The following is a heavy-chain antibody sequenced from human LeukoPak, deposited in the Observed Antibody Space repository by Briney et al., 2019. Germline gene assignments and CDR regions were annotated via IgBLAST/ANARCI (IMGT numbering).Heavy chain of an antibody. V-gene: IGHV3-21*06. CDR3: ARASSAYDSALNYYYGMDV. J-gene: IGHJ6*04. CDR2: ISSISSHI. Sequence: GGSLRLSCAVSGFTFDNYNMNWVRQAPGKGLEWVSSISSISSHIYYVDSVKGRFSISRDNAKNSVYLQMNSLRVEDTALYYCARASSAYDSALNYYYGMDVWGKGTTVTVSS. D-gene: IGHD5-12*01. CDR1: GFTFDNYN.